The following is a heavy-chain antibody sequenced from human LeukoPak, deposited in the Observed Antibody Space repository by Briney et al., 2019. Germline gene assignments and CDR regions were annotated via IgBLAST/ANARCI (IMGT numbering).Heavy chain of an antibody. Sequence: GGPLRLSGAASGFPSISYSMTWFRQPPGKGLGWVSSISSSSSYIYYADSVKGRFTISRDNAKNSLYLQMNSLRAEDTAVYYCARDLLEDDFWSGYYDYWGQGTLVTVSS. CDR2: ISSSSSYI. V-gene: IGHV3-21*01. CDR3: ARDLLEDDFWSGYYDY. CDR1: GFPSISYS. D-gene: IGHD3-3*01. J-gene: IGHJ4*02.